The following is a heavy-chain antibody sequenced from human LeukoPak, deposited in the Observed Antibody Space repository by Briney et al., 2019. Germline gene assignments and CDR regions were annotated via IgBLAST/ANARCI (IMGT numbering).Heavy chain of an antibody. D-gene: IGHD6-19*01. Sequence: SETLSLTCTVSGGSISSSSYYWGWIRQPPGKGLEWIGYIYYSGSTNYNPSLKSRVTISVDTSKNQFSLKLSSVTAADTAVYYCARSSGWYQPFDYWGQGTVVTVSS. CDR2: IYYSGST. CDR3: ARSSGWYQPFDY. V-gene: IGHV4-61*05. J-gene: IGHJ4*02. CDR1: GGSISSSSYY.